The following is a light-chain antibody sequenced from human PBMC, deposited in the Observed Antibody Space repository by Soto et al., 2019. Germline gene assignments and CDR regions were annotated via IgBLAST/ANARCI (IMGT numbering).Light chain of an antibody. CDR2: AAS. Sequence: DIQMTQSPSSLSASVGDKLTITCRANQSITNFLNWYQKKPGEVPKLLIYAASRLESGVPSRFRGSGSGTDFALTINSLQPEDFATYYCQQSYTTPRLSFGGGTRVEFK. J-gene: IGKJ4*01. CDR1: QSITNF. CDR3: QQSYTTPRLS. V-gene: IGKV1-39*01.